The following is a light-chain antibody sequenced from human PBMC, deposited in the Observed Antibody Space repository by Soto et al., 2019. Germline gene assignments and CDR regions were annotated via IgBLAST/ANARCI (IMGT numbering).Light chain of an antibody. CDR2: SAS. CDR1: QTISTN. CDR3: QQYNKWPNT. Sequence: EVVMTQSPVTLSVSPGESAALSCRASQTISTNLAWYQQKPGQAPRLLIYSASSRATGLPARFSGSGFGTEFTLTISSLESEDLGVYYCQQYNKWPNTFGQGTRLEMK. V-gene: IGKV3-15*01. J-gene: IGKJ2*01.